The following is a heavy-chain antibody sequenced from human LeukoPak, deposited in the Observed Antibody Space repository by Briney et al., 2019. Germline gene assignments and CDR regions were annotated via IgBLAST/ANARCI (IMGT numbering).Heavy chain of an antibody. Sequence: PGGSLRLSCAASGFTFSSYAMGWVRQAPGKGLEWVSRVKSDGTATNYADSVKGRFTISRDNAKNTLYLQMNSLRVEDTAVYYCVRKFATGDWGQGTLVTVSS. J-gene: IGHJ4*02. D-gene: IGHD1-14*01. CDR1: GFTFSSYA. CDR2: VKSDGTAT. CDR3: VRKFATGD. V-gene: IGHV3-74*01.